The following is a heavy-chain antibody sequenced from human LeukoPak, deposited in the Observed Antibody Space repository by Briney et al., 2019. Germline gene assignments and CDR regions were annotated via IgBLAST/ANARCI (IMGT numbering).Heavy chain of an antibody. V-gene: IGHV1-69*13. CDR1: GGTFSSYA. CDR3: ARDEDIVVVPAAMGGRSVGGDYYGMDV. Sequence: SVKVSCKASGGTFSSYAISWVRQAPGQGLEWMGGIIPIFGTANYAQKFQGRVTVTADESTSTAYMELSSLRSEDTAVYYCARDEDIVVVPAAMGGRSVGGDYYGMDVWGQGTTVTVSS. D-gene: IGHD2-2*01. J-gene: IGHJ6*02. CDR2: IIPIFGTA.